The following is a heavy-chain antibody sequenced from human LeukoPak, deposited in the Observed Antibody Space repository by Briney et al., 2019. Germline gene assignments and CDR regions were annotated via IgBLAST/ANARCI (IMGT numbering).Heavy chain of an antibody. CDR1: GGTFSSYA. CDR2: IIPIFGTA. V-gene: IGHV1-69*13. CDR3: ARDKSGSYPSAFDI. D-gene: IGHD1-26*01. J-gene: IGHJ3*02. Sequence: ASVKVSCKASGGTFSSYAISWVRQAPGQGLEWMGGIIPIFGTANYAQKFQGRVTITADESTSTAYMELSSLRSEDTAVYYCARDKSGSYPSAFDIWGQGTMVTVSS.